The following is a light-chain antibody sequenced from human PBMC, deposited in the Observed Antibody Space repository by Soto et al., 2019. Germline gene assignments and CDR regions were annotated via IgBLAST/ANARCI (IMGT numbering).Light chain of an antibody. Sequence: EIVLTQSPDTLSLSPGESATLSCRASQSVRSSYLAWYQQTPGQTPRLLIYAASSRATGIPDRFSGSGSGTDFTLTISRLEPEDFAVYYCQQYGSLSWTFGQGTKVDIK. CDR2: AAS. V-gene: IGKV3-20*01. CDR3: QQYGSLSWT. J-gene: IGKJ1*01. CDR1: QSVRSSY.